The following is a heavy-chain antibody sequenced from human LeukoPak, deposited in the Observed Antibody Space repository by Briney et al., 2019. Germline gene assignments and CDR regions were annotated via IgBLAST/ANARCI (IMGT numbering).Heavy chain of an antibody. CDR3: ARDPYSSSIRYYYGMDV. D-gene: IGHD6-13*01. Sequence: ASVKVSCKASGYTFTSYGISWVRQAPGQGLEWMGWISADNGNTNYAQKLQGRVTMTTDTSTSTAYMELRSLRSDDTAVYYCARDPYSSSIRYYYGMDVWGQGTTVTVSS. J-gene: IGHJ6*02. CDR2: ISADNGNT. CDR1: GYTFTSYG. V-gene: IGHV1-18*01.